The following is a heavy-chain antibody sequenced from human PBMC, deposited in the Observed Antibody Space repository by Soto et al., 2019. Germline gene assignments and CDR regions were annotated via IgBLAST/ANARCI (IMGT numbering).Heavy chain of an antibody. CDR2: ISSISTYI. Sequence: EVQLVESGGGLVKPGGSLRLSCAVSGFTFSAYTMSWVRQPPGKGLEWVATISSISTYIKYADSVKGRFTISRDNARNSLYLQMDSLRVEDTAVYYCARVNIAARDYWGQGTLVTVSS. V-gene: IGHV3-21*01. CDR3: ARVNIAARDY. J-gene: IGHJ4*02. D-gene: IGHD6-6*01. CDR1: GFTFSAYT.